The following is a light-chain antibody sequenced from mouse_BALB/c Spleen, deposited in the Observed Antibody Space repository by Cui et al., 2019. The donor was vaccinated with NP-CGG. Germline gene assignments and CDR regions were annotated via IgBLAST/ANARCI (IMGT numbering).Light chain of an antibody. CDR2: GTN. CDR3: ALWYSNHWV. V-gene: IGLV1*01. CDR1: TGAVTTSNY. Sequence: QAVVTQEFAPTTSPCETVTLTCRSSTGAVTTSNYANWVQENPDHLFSGLIGGTNNRAPGVPARFSGSLIGDKAALTITGAQTEDEAIYFCALWYSNHWVFGGGTKLTVL. J-gene: IGLJ1*01.